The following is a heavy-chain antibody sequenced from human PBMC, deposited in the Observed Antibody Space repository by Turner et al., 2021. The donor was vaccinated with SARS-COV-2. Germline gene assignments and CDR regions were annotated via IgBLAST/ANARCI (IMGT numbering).Heavy chain of an antibody. D-gene: IGHD2-15*01. J-gene: IGHJ3*02. Sequence: QVQLQESGPGLVQPSQTLSLTCTVSGGSISSGGHYWSWIRQHPGKGLEWIGYMYYSGSTYYNPSLKSRVTISEDTSQNQFSLKLSSVTAADTAVYYCARAGVAATLHDAFDMWGQGTVVTVSS. CDR1: GGSISSGGHY. CDR3: ARAGVAATLHDAFDM. CDR2: MYYSGST. V-gene: IGHV4-31*03.